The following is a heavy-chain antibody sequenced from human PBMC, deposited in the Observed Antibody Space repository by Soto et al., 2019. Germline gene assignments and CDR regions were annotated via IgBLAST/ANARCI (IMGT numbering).Heavy chain of an antibody. D-gene: IGHD4-17*01. J-gene: IGHJ4*02. V-gene: IGHV3-23*01. CDR3: AKDRGYGGPLPSFDV. CDR1: GFTFNNYA. Sequence: EVQLLESGGGLVQPGGSLTLSCAASGFTFNNYAMSWVRQPPGKGLEWVSILRGSGSGTYYADSVKGRFTISRDNSKNTMYLQMKSLRAEDTAVYYCAKDRGYGGPLPSFDVWGQGTLVTVSS. CDR2: LRGSGSGT.